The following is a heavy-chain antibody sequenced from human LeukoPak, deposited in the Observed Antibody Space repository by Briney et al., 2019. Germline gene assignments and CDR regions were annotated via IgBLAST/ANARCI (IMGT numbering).Heavy chain of an antibody. CDR1: GFTFSSYS. J-gene: IGHJ4*02. CDR3: ARLAAAAAVDY. CDR2: ISSSSRTI. D-gene: IGHD6-13*01. V-gene: IGHV3-48*01. Sequence: PGGSLRLSCAASGFTFSSYSMNWVRQAPGKGLECVSYISSSSRTIYYADPVKGRFTISRDNAKNSLYMQMNSVRAEETAVYYCARLAAAAAVDYWGQGTLVTASS.